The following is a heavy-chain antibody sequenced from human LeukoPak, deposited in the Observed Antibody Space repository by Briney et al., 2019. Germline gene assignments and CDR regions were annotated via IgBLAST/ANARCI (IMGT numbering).Heavy chain of an antibody. V-gene: IGHV3-21*01. J-gene: IGHJ6*02. CDR1: GFTFSSYT. CDR3: ASCSGRGAYDYYGMDI. Sequence: GGSLRLSCAASGFTFSSYTMNWVRQAPGKGLEWVSSISRSSTYIYSADSVRGRFTISRDNAKNSLYLQLNSLRAEDTAVYYCASCSGRGAYDYYGMDIWGQGTTVTVS. D-gene: IGHD2-8*02. CDR2: ISRSSTYI.